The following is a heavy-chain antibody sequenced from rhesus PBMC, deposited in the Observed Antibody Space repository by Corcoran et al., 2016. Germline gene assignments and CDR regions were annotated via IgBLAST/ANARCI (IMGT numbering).Heavy chain of an antibody. J-gene: IGHJ6*01. CDR1: GYTFTDYY. CDR2: INPYNGNK. Sequence: QVQLVQSGAAVKKPGSSVKVSCKASGYTFTDYYMHWVRQAPRQGLEWMGWINPYNGNKKDAQKVQGRVTMTRETATSTAYMELSSLRSEDTAVYYCARDQGSWNNGGLDSWVQGVVVTVSS. CDR3: ARDQGSWNNGGLDS. D-gene: IGHD1-20*01. V-gene: IGHV1S2*01.